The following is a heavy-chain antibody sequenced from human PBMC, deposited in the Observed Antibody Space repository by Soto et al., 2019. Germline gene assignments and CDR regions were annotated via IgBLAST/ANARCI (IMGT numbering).Heavy chain of an antibody. J-gene: IGHJ4*02. V-gene: IGHV3-74*01. CDR1: GFTFSSYW. Sequence: QPGGSLRLSCAASGFTFSSYWMHWVRQAPGKGLVWVSRINSDGSSTSYADSVKGRFTISRDNAKNTLYLQMNSLRAEDTAVYYCARDYDSSGYFPTFDYWGQGTLVTVSS. D-gene: IGHD3-22*01. CDR2: INSDGSST. CDR3: ARDYDSSGYFPTFDY.